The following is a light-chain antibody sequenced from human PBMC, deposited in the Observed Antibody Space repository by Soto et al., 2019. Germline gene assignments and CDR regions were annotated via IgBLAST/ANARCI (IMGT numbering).Light chain of an antibody. CDR1: INDVGAYNY. CDR3: SSYTSSYTLV. J-gene: IGLJ1*01. Sequence: SGLTQPGSVSESPGQSITIYYKGTINDVGAYNYVSWYQQRPGSAPQLILFDVNNRPSGTSNRFSGSKSGHTAYLTISALQSDDEAIYHCSSYTSSYTLVFGSGTKVTVL. V-gene: IGLV2-14*01. CDR2: DVN.